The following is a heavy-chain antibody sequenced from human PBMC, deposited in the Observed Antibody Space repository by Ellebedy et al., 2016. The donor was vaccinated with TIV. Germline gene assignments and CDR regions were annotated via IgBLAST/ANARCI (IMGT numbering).Heavy chain of an antibody. CDR1: GGSGSISTSY. CDR3: ARENTLYSSGWSEYDAYDL. CDR2: IYTSGST. J-gene: IGHJ3*01. V-gene: IGHV4-4*07. D-gene: IGHD6-19*01. Sequence: SETLSLTCTVSGGSGSISTSYWSWIRHPAGTGLEWIGHIYTSGSTNYNPSLKSRVTMSVDTSNNQFSLKLSSVTAADTAVYYCARENTLYSSGWSEYDAYDLWGQGTKVTVFS.